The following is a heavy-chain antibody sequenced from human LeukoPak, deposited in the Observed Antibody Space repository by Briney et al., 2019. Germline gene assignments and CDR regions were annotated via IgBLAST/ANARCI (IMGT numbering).Heavy chain of an antibody. CDR2: IIPIFGTA. V-gene: IGHV1-69*13. CDR3: ARDCSSTSCYVGALDI. CDR1: GGTFSSYA. J-gene: IGHJ3*02. D-gene: IGHD2-2*01. Sequence: SVKVSCKASGGTFSSYAISWVRQAPGQGLEWMGGIIPIFGTANYAQKFQGRVTITADESTSTAYMELSSLRSEDTAAYYCARDCSSTSCYVGALDIWGQGTMVTVSS.